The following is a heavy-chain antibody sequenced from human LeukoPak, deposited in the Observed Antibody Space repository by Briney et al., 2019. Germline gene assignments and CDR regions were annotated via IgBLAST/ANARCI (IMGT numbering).Heavy chain of an antibody. V-gene: IGHV1-18*01. Sequence: ASVKVSCKASGYTFNSYGLTWVRQAPGHGLEWVGWISGYNGNTNYAQNFQDRDAMTIDTSTNTAYMDLKSLRSDDTAVYYCARLPGYSYGHNWFDPWGQGTLVTVSS. CDR1: GYTFNSYG. J-gene: IGHJ5*02. D-gene: IGHD5-18*01. CDR3: ARLPGYSYGHNWFDP. CDR2: ISGYNGNT.